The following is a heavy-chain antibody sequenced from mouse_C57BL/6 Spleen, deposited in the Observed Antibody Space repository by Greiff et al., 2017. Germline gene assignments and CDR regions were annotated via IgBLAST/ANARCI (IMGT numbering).Heavy chain of an antibody. CDR1: GYTFTDYE. D-gene: IGHD1-1*01. V-gene: IGHV1-15*01. CDR3: TRGGVLRGYFDY. CDR2: IDPETGGT. Sequence: VQLQQSVAELVRPGASVTLSCKASGYTFTDYEMHWVKQTPVHGLEWIGAIDPETGGTAYNQKFKGKAILTADKSSSTAYMELRSLTSEDSAVYYGTRGGVLRGYFDYWGQGTTLTVSS. J-gene: IGHJ2*01.